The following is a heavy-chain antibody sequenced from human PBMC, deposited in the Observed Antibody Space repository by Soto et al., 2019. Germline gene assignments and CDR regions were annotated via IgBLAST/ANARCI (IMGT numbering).Heavy chain of an antibody. J-gene: IGHJ4*02. V-gene: IGHV4-31*11. Sequence: TLSLAFAASGDSINGGGYYGNWVRLLPGRGLEWIGYIYFTWNTYYNPSLESRVTISLDTPQNQFSLELNSVSAADTAVYYCVSGDAWGVLLAYWGQGALVTVSS. CDR2: IYFTWNT. CDR1: GDSINGGGYY. CDR3: VSGDAWGVLLAY. D-gene: IGHD2-21*02.